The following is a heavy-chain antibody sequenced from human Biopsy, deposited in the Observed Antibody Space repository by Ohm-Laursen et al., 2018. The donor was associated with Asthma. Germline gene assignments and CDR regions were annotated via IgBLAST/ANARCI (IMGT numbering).Heavy chain of an antibody. Sequence: SETLSLTSSVSGGSVSSVKYYWRWTRQPPGKGLEWIAYSFYSGATNYNPALKSRVAQSIDTSKSQFSLRLNSLSAADTAVYYCARGDSSNWSHYYFDYWGQGTLVTVSS. CDR1: GGSVSSVKYY. V-gene: IGHV4-61*01. D-gene: IGHD3-22*01. CDR2: SFYSGAT. CDR3: ARGDSSNWSHYYFDY. J-gene: IGHJ4*02.